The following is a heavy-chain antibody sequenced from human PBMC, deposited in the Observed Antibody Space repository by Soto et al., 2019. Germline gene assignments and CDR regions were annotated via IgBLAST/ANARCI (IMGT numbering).Heavy chain of an antibody. Sequence: SETLSLSCTVSGGSISSGGYSWSWIRQPPGKGLEWIGYIYHSGSTYYNPSLKSRVTISVDRSKNQFSLKLSSVTAADTAVYYCARDDRGSGSYYDMDVWGQGTTVTVSS. CDR3: ARDDRGSGSYYDMDV. J-gene: IGHJ6*02. V-gene: IGHV4-30-2*01. CDR2: IYHSGST. D-gene: IGHD3-10*01. CDR1: GGSISSGGYS.